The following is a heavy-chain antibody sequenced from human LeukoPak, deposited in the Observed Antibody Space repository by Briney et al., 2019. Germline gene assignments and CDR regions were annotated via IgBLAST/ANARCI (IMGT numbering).Heavy chain of an antibody. D-gene: IGHD5-12*01. J-gene: IGHJ4*02. CDR2: ISGSGGST. CDR1: GFTFSSYA. CDR3: AKGLLGYSGFTGTYDY. Sequence: GGSLRLSCAASGFTFSSYAMSWVRQAPGKGLEWVSAISGSGGSTYYADSVKGRFTISRDNSKNTLYLQMNSLRAEDTAVYYCAKGLLGYSGFTGTYDYWGQGTLVTVSS. V-gene: IGHV3-23*01.